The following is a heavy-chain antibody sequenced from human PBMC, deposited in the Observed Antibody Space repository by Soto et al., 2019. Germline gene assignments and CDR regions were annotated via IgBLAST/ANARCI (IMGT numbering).Heavy chain of an antibody. D-gene: IGHD4-17*01. CDR2: ISAHNGNT. CDR3: ARDLSDYGDYGTDAFDI. CDR1: GYTFTSYG. Sequence: QVQLVQSGAEVKKPGASVKVSCKASGYTFTSYGISWVRQAPGQGLEWMGWISAHNGNTNHAQKLQGRVTMTTDTSTSTAYMELRSLRSDDTAVYYCARDLSDYGDYGTDAFDIWGQGTMVTVSS. J-gene: IGHJ3*02. V-gene: IGHV1-18*01.